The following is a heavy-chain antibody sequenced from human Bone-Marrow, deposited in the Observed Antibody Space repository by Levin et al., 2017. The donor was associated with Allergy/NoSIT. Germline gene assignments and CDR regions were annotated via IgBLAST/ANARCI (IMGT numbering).Heavy chain of an antibody. CDR2: ISAYNGNT. CDR1: GYTFTSYG. V-gene: IGHV1-18*01. D-gene: IGHD1-7*01. J-gene: IGHJ6*02. Sequence: ASVKVSCKASGYTFTSYGISWVRQAPGQGLEWMGWISAYNGNTNYAQKLQGRVTMTTDTSTSTAYMELRSLRSDDTAVYYCARTGMGAITGTTGAGLYYYGMDVWGQGTTVTVSS. CDR3: ARTGMGAITGTTGAGLYYYGMDV.